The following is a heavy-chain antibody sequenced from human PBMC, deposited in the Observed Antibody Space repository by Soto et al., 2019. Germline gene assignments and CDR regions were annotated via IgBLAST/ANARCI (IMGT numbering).Heavy chain of an antibody. CDR1: GGTFSDYA. V-gene: IGHV1-69*01. CDR2: IIPLPETP. J-gene: IGHJ4*02. Sequence: QVQVVQSGAEVKKPGSSVKVSCKASGGTFSDYAISWVRQAPGQGLEWMGGIIPLPETPVYAQTVQGRLTISADEVTSVAYMELSTLRSDDTAVYYCAVGTRSSWSCDFWGQGTLVTVSS. CDR3: AVGTRSSWSCDF. D-gene: IGHD6-13*01.